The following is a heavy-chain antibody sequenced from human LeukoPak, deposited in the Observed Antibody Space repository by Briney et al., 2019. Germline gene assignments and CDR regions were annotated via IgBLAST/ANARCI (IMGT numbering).Heavy chain of an antibody. J-gene: IGHJ4*02. D-gene: IGHD2-8*01. V-gene: IGHV3-21*01. CDR2: INIGSTYI. CDR3: ARDFYCDNGECFDN. Sequence: GGSLRLSCAISGFTFSRYSMNWVRQAPGKGLEWVSSINIGSTYINYADSVKGRFTISRDNAKNSLYLQMNSLRAEDTAVYYCARDFYCDNGECFDNWGQGTLVTVSS. CDR1: GFTFSRYS.